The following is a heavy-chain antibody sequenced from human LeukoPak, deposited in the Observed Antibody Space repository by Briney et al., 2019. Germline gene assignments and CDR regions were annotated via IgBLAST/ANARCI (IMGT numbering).Heavy chain of an antibody. D-gene: IGHD5-12*01. Sequence: GSLRLSCAASGFTFRSYAMNWVRQAPGKGLEWVSSISGSGGSTYYADSVKGRFTISRDNSKNTLYLQMNSLRAEDTAVYYCANIVATIFDYWGQGTLVTVSS. CDR2: ISGSGGST. V-gene: IGHV3-23*01. CDR1: GFTFRSYA. J-gene: IGHJ4*02. CDR3: ANIVATIFDY.